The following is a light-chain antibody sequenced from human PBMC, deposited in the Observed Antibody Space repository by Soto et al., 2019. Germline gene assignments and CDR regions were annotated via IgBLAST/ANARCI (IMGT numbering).Light chain of an antibody. CDR1: SRDVGAYNS. Sequence: QSVLAQPASVSGSPGQSMAISCTGTSRDVGAYNSVSWYQQHPGKVPKLLIYDVNNRPSEISTRFSGSKSGNTASLTISGLQAEDEADYYCSSYTTSGNYVFGTGTKVTVL. V-gene: IGLV2-14*01. CDR3: SSYTTSGNYV. J-gene: IGLJ1*01. CDR2: DVN.